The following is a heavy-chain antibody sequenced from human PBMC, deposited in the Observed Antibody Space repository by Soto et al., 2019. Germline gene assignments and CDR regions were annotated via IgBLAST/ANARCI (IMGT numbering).Heavy chain of an antibody. V-gene: IGHV4-31*03. CDR1: GGSITSGGYY. CDR3: ARAPPLYCSGGTCYLPAGWFDP. J-gene: IGHJ5*02. Sequence: SETLSLTCTVSGGSITSGGYYWSWIRQHPGKGLEWIGFIYYSGSTYYNPSLESRLTMSVETSENQFSLKLSSVTAADTAIYYCARAPPLYCSGGTCYLPAGWFDPWGQGTLVTVSS. CDR2: IYYSGST. D-gene: IGHD2-15*01.